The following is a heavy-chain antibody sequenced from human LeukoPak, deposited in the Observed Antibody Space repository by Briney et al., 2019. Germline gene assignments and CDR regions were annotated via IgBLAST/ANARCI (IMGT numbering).Heavy chain of an antibody. J-gene: IGHJ6*03. D-gene: IGHD3-22*01. CDR3: ARVSHDSSGYYFRYYYYYMDV. CDR1: GGSISSYY. Sequence: SETLSLTCTVSGGSISSYYWSWIRQPPGKGLEWIGYIYYIGSANYNPSLKSRVTISVDTSKNQFSLKLSSVTAADTAVYYCARVSHDSSGYYFRYYYYYMDVWGKGTTVTISS. V-gene: IGHV4-59*01. CDR2: IYYIGSA.